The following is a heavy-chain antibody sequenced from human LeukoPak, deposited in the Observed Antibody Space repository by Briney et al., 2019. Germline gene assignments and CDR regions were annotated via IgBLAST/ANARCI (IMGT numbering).Heavy chain of an antibody. J-gene: IGHJ3*02. CDR3: AKLLWFGELLDAFDI. V-gene: IGHV3-30*02. CDR1: GFTFSSYG. Sequence: GGSLRLSCAASGFTFSSYGTHWVRQAPGKGLEWVAFIRYDGSNKYYADSVKGRFTISRDNSKNTLYLQMNSLRAEDTAVYYCAKLLWFGELLDAFDIWGQGTMVTVSS. D-gene: IGHD3-10*01. CDR2: IRYDGSNK.